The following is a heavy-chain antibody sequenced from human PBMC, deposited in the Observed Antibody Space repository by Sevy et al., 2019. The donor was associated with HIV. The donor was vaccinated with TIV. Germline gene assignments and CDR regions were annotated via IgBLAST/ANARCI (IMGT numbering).Heavy chain of an antibody. J-gene: IGHJ5*02. CDR2: ILPISGLV. V-gene: IGHV1-69*17. CDR3: ARDRPCGGDCYILDP. D-gene: IGHD2-21*01. Sequence: SVKVSCKASGDIFSNYGINWVRQAPGQGLQWMGGILPISGLVNYAQKFQGRVTISADKSTGTVYMALSSLRSEDMAVYYCARDRPCGGDCYILDPWGQGVLVTVSS. CDR1: GDIFSNYG.